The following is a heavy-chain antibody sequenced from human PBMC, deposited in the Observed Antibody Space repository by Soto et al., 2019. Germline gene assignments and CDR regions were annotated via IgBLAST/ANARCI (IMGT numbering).Heavy chain of an antibody. J-gene: IGHJ3*02. D-gene: IGHD3-3*01. V-gene: IGHV3-23*01. CDR1: GFTFSSYA. CDR2: ISGSGGST. CDR3: AKGRTYYDFWSGFSPI. Sequence: GGSLRLSCAASGFTFSSYAMSWVRQAPGKGLEWVSAISGSGGSTYYADSVKGRFTISRDNSKNTLYLQMNSLRAEDTAVYYCAKGRTYYDFWSGFSPIWGQGTMVTVSS.